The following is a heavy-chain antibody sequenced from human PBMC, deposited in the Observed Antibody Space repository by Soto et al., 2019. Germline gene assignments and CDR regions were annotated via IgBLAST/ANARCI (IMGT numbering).Heavy chain of an antibody. CDR3: ARSSTTVTTFRFDY. CDR2: IFWNDDK. Sequence: SGPTLVNPTQPLRLTCTFSGFSLSSHGVGVGWIRQPPGKALEWLALIFWNDDKSYSTSLNSRLTISKDTSKSQVVLTMTNMDPVDTATYYCARSSTTVTTFRFDYWGQGTLVTVSS. V-gene: IGHV2-5*01. D-gene: IGHD4-17*01. J-gene: IGHJ4*02. CDR1: GFSLSSHGVG.